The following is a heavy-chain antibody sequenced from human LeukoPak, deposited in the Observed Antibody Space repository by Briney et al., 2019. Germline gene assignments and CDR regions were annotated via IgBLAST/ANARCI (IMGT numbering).Heavy chain of an antibody. V-gene: IGHV3-48*02. CDR3: AREGYYNMDV. CDR1: GFTVSSNY. Sequence: PGGSLRLSCAASGFTVSSNYMSWVRQAPGKGPEWVSYIKSSSSIIYYADSVKGRFTISRDNAKNSLYLQMNSLRDEDTAVYYCAREGYYNMDVWGQGTTVTVSS. CDR2: IKSSSSII. J-gene: IGHJ6*02.